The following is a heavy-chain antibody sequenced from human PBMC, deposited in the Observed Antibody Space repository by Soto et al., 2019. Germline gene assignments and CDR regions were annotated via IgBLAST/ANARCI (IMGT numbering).Heavy chain of an antibody. CDR3: ASESRYGSSWIYYYGMDV. V-gene: IGHV1-58*01. Sequence: QMQLVQSGPEVKKPGTSVKVSCKASGFTFTSSAVQWVRQARGQRLEWIGWIVVGSGNTNYAQKFQERVTITRDMSTSTAYMELSSLRSEDTAVYYCASESRYGSSWIYYYGMDVWGQGTTVTVSS. CDR2: IVVGSGNT. CDR1: GFTFTSSA. D-gene: IGHD6-13*01. J-gene: IGHJ6*02.